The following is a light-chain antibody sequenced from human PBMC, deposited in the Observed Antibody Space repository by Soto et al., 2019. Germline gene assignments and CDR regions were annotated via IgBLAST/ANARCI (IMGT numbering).Light chain of an antibody. CDR3: SSYGGNNNLL. Sequence: QSALTQPPSASGSPGQSVTISCTGTSSDIGAFNYVSWYQQHPGKAPKLMIYEVNKRPSGVPDRFSGSKSGKTASLTVSGLQADDEADYYCSSYGGNNNLLFGGGTKLTVL. V-gene: IGLV2-8*01. J-gene: IGLJ2*01. CDR1: SSDIGAFNY. CDR2: EVN.